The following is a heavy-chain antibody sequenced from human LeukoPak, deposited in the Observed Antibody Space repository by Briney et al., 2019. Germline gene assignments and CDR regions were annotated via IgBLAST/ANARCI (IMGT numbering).Heavy chain of an antibody. CDR3: ARGNYYDSSAYYPQ. J-gene: IGHJ4*02. D-gene: IGHD3-22*01. CDR2: INHSGST. Sequence: SETLSLTCAVYGGSFSGYYWSWIRQPPGKGLEWIGEINHSGSTNYNPSLKSRVTISVDTSKSQFSLELSSVTAADTAVYFCARGNYYDSSAYYPQWGQGTLVTVSS. CDR1: GGSFSGYY. V-gene: IGHV4-34*01.